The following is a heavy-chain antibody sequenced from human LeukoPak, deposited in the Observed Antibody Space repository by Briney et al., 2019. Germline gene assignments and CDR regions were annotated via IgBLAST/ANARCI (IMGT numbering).Heavy chain of an antibody. V-gene: IGHV3-23*01. CDR3: AKDAVRGSGRINWFDS. J-gene: IGHJ5*01. CDR2: ITGVDSTP. D-gene: IGHD3-10*01. Sequence: GGSLRLSCATSGFTFGSYAVTWVRQAPGKGLEWVSGITGVDSTPYYADSVKGRFTISRDNSKNTLYLQMNSLRGEDTAAYYCAKDAVRGSGRINWFDSWGQGTLVTVSS. CDR1: GFTFGSYA.